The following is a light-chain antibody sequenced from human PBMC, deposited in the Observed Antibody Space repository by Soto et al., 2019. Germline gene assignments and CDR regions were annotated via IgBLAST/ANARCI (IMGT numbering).Light chain of an antibody. CDR1: RSFGVW. J-gene: IGKJ1*01. V-gene: IGKV1-5*03. Sequence: DIQMTQSPSTLSPSEGDRVPILGRASRSFGVWLAWYQQKPGKAPRLLFYEPSNLKSGVPSRFSGSGSGTEYTLTISSLQPDDFASYYCQQYNGFWTFGQGTKVEIK. CDR3: QQYNGFWT. CDR2: EPS.